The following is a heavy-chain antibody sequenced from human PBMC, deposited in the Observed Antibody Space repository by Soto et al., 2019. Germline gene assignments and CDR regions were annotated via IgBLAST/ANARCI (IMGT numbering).Heavy chain of an antibody. V-gene: IGHV3-30-3*01. CDR2: ISYDGSNK. J-gene: IGHJ4*02. CDR3: ARDWARIVGATTPGY. Sequence: PGGSLRLSCAASGFTFSSYAMHWVRQAPGKGLEWVAVISYDGSNKYYADSVKGRFTISRDNSKNTLYLQMNSLRAEDTAVYYCARDWARIVGATTPGYWGQGTLVTVSS. CDR1: GFTFSSYA. D-gene: IGHD1-26*01.